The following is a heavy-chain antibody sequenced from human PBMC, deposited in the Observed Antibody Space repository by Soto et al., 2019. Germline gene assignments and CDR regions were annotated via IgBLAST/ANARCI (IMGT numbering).Heavy chain of an antibody. V-gene: IGHV4-30-2*02. Sequence: SETLSLTCAVSGGSISSGGYSWSWIRQPPGKGLEWIGYIYHSGSTYYNPSLKSRVTISVDTSKNQFSLKLSSVTAADTAVYYCARSGRHDYYDSSGYRYWGQGTLVTVSS. CDR3: ARSGRHDYYDSSGYRY. J-gene: IGHJ4*02. D-gene: IGHD3-22*01. CDR2: IYHSGST. CDR1: GGSISSGGYS.